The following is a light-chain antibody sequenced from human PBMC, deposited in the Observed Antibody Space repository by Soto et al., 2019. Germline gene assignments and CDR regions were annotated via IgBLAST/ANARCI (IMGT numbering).Light chain of an antibody. V-gene: IGKV1-27*01. CDR2: AAS. CDR3: QKYNRVPT. CDR1: QGIRNY. J-gene: IGKJ4*01. Sequence: DIQMTQSPPSLSASVGDRVTISCRASQGIRNYVAWYPQKPGKVPKLLIDAASTLQSAVPSRFSGSVSGTDFCPTISRLQPGDVAADYCQKYNRVPTFGGGTKVES.